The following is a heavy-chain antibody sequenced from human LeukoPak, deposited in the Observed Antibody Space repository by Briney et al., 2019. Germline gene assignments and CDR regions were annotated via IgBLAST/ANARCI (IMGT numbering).Heavy chain of an antibody. CDR2: ISSSSSYI. Sequence: GGSLRLSCAASGFTFSSYSMNWVRQAPGKGLEWVSSISSSSSYIYYADSVKGRFTISRDNAKNSLYLQMNSLRTEDTAVYYCARDKASVWRPFDYWGQGTLVTVSS. D-gene: IGHD3-16*01. V-gene: IGHV3-21*01. J-gene: IGHJ4*02. CDR3: ARDKASVWRPFDY. CDR1: GFTFSSYS.